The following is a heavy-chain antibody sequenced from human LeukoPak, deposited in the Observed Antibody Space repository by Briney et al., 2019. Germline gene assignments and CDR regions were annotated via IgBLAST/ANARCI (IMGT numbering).Heavy chain of an antibody. CDR2: IYYSGST. CDR3: ARRTGKIDP. V-gene: IGHV4-39*01. CDR1: GGSVSSGSYY. J-gene: IGHJ5*02. Sequence: SETLSLTCTVSGGSVSSGSYYWSWIRQPPGKGLEWIGSIYYSGSTYYNPSLKSRVTISVDTSKNQFSLKLSSVTAADTAVYYCARRTGKIDPWGQGTLVTVSS.